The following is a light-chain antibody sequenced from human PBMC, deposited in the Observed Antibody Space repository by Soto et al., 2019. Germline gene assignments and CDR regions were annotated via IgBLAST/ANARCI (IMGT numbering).Light chain of an antibody. J-gene: IGLJ2*01. CDR2: EVN. V-gene: IGLV2-8*01. CDR3: SSYAGSNNLV. Sequence: QSALTQPPSASGSPGQSVTISCTGTSSDVGGYDYVSWYQQRPGKAPKLMIYEVNQRPSGVPDRFSGSKSGNTASLPVSGLQAEDEADYYCSSYAGSNNLVFGGGTKVTVL. CDR1: SSDVGGYDY.